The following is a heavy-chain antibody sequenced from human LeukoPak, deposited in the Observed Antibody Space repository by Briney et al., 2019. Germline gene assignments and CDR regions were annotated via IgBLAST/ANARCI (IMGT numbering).Heavy chain of an antibody. D-gene: IGHD1-14*01. Sequence: SETLSLTCTVSGGSISGYYWSWFRQPPGKGLEWIGYIYYSGSSNYNPSLRSRVAMSVDTSKNQFSLKLSSVTAADTAVYYCARRLTSNWFDPWGQGTLVTVSS. V-gene: IGHV4-59*08. J-gene: IGHJ5*02. CDR3: ARRLTSNWFDP. CDR1: GGSISGYY. CDR2: IYYSGSS.